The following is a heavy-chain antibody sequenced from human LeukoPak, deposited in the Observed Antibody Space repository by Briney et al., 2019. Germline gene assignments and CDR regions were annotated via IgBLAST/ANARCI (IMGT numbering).Heavy chain of an antibody. CDR2: IYPGDSDA. Sequence: GESLKISCKGSGYSFTSYWTGWVRRMPGKDLVWMGLIYPGDSDARYSPSFQGQVTISADKSISTAYVQWSSLKASGTAMYYCARPATVVTPWFFDLWGRGTLVTVSS. D-gene: IGHD4-23*01. CDR3: ARPATVVTPWFFDL. J-gene: IGHJ2*01. CDR1: GYSFTSYW. V-gene: IGHV5-51*01.